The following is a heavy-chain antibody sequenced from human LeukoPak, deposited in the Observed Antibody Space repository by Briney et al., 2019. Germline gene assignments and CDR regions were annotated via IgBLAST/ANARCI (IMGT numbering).Heavy chain of an antibody. V-gene: IGHV3-48*03. CDR1: GFTFSNHE. D-gene: IGHD2-21*02. Sequence: GGSLRLSCATSGFTFSNHEMNWVRQAPGKGLEWVAYTSRGGSDISYADSVKGRFTISTDNANSSLYLQMNSLRAEDTAVYFCVTARLIRLENFFDYWGQGTLVTVSS. CDR3: VTARLIRLENFFDY. CDR2: TSRGGSDI. J-gene: IGHJ4*02.